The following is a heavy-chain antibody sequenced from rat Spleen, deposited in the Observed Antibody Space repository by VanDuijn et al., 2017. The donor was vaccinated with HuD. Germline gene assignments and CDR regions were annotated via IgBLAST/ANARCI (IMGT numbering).Heavy chain of an antibody. CDR1: GFTFSNSG. D-gene: IGHD1-5*01. Sequence: EVQLVESGGGLVQPGRSLKLSCAASGFTFSNSGMAWVRQAPTKGLEWVASINSGGGNTYYRDSVKGRFTNSRDNAKNTLYLQMDSLRSEDTATYYCTRHPRYNNAHDWYFDFWGPGTMVTVSS. V-gene: IGHV5S13*01. CDR2: INSGGGNT. J-gene: IGHJ1*01. CDR3: TRHPRYNNAHDWYFDF.